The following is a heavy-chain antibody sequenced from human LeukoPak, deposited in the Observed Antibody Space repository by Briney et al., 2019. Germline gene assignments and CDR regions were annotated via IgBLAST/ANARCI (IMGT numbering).Heavy chain of an antibody. J-gene: IGHJ4*02. CDR2: ISAYGATT. V-gene: IGHV3-23*01. D-gene: IGHD1-26*01. Sequence: GGSLRLSCAASGFSFRTFVMSWVRQAPGKGLEWVSAISAYGATTFYADSVKGRFTISRDNSKNTLYLQMNSLRAEDTAVYYCARARIVGAKNGFDYWGQGTLVTVSS. CDR1: GFSFRTFV. CDR3: ARARIVGAKNGFDY.